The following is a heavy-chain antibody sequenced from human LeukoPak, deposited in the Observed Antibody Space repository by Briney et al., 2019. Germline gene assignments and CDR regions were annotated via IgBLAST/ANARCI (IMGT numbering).Heavy chain of an antibody. D-gene: IGHD6-13*01. J-gene: IGHJ4*02. CDR1: RLTFRDYA. Sequence: PGETMRVSCWDTRLTFRDYAVNWMRVAPGKGLNWVYTISGSGGRTYYTDSVKGRFTVSRDNSKNTLYLQMKSLRVEDAAVYYCAKDRRAAAGPPYYFDNWGQGTLVTVSS. V-gene: IGHV3-23*01. CDR3: AKDRRAAAGPPYYFDN. CDR2: ISGSGGRT.